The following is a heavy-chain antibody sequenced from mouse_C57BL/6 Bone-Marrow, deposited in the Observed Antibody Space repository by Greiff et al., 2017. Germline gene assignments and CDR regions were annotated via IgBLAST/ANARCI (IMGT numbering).Heavy chain of an antibody. CDR3: TREGGSSSFDD. CDR2: ISDGGSYT. CDR1: GFTFSSYA. V-gene: IGHV5-4*01. D-gene: IGHD1-1*01. Sequence: EVKLVESGGGLVKPGGSLKLSCAASGFTFSSYAMSWVRQTPEKRLEWVATISDGGSYTYYPDNVKGRFTISRDNAKNNLYLQMSQLKSEDTAMSYGTREGGSSSFDDWGQGTTLTVSS. J-gene: IGHJ2*01.